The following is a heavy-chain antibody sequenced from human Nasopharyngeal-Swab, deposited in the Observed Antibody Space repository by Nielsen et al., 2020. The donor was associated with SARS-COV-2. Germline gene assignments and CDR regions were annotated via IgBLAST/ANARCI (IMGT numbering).Heavy chain of an antibody. D-gene: IGHD3-16*01. J-gene: IGHJ6*03. V-gene: IGHV3-53*01. CDR3: ARVSFRGGMDV. CDR1: GFTVNSNF. Sequence: GESLKISCAASGFTVNSNFMTWVRQAPGKGLEWVSLIYSSGGTHYADSVKGRFTISRDNSNNTLYLQMNSLRAEDTAVYYCARVSFRGGMDVWGKGTTVTVSS. CDR2: IYSSGGT.